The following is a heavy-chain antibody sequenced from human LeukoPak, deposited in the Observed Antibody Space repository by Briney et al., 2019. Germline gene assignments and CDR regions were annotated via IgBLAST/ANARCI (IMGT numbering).Heavy chain of an antibody. V-gene: IGHV3-23*01. CDR3: AKIPQVAPVSVPNFDH. Sequence: GGSLRLSCTVSGFTLSSYEMSWIRQAPGRGLEWVSSIDYSGGSSYYADSVKGRFTISRDDSKNTLYLQMNSLRAEDTAIYYCAKIPQVAPVSVPNFDHWGQGTLVTVSS. J-gene: IGHJ4*02. CDR2: IDYSGGSS. CDR1: GFTLSSYE. D-gene: IGHD2-21*01.